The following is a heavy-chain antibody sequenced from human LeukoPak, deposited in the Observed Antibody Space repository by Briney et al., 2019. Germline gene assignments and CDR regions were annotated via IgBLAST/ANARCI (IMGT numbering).Heavy chain of an antibody. CDR1: GYTFTGYY. CDR2: INPNSGGT. V-gene: IGHV1-2*06. D-gene: IGHD1-26*01. J-gene: IGHJ4*02. Sequence: ASVTVSFKASGYTFTGYYMHWVRQAPGEGLEWMGRINPNSGGTNYAQKFQGRVAMTRDTSISTAYMELSRLRSDDTAVYYCARAGSGRNFDYWGQGTLVTVSS. CDR3: ARAGSGRNFDY.